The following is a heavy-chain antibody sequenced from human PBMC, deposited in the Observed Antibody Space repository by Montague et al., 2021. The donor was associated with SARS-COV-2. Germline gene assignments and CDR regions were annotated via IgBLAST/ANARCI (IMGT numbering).Heavy chain of an antibody. V-gene: IGHV3-23*01. J-gene: IGHJ6*02. CDR2: SSGSDGGT. CDR1: GFTFSNSA. Sequence: SLRLSCAASGFTFSNSAMNWVRQAPGKGLEWVSGSSGSDGGTHYADSVKGRFTISRDNSKIVLYLQMNSLRAEDTALYYCAKDSYYYGLGYGMDVWGQGTTVTVSS. CDR3: AKDSYYYGLGYGMDV. D-gene: IGHD3-10*01.